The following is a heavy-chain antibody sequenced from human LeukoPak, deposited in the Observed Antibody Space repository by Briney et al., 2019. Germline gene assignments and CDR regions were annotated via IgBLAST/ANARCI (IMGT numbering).Heavy chain of an antibody. J-gene: IGHJ5*02. V-gene: IGHV3-11*04. D-gene: IGHD1-26*01. CDR3: ARGTYGLRIDNWFDP. Sequence: GGSLRLSCAASGFTFSDYYMSWIRQAPGKGLEWVSYISSSGSTIYYADSVKGRFTISRDNGKNTLYLQINSLRAEDTAVYYCARGTYGLRIDNWFDPWGQGTLVTVSS. CDR1: GFTFSDYY. CDR2: ISSSGSTI.